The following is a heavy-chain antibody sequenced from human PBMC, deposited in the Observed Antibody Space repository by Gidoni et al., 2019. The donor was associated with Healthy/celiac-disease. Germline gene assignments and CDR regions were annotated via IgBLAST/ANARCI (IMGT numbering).Heavy chain of an antibody. CDR3: AHNTVTMNFDY. D-gene: IGHD4-4*01. CDR1: GVSLSTSGVG. J-gene: IGHJ4*02. CDR2: IYWNDDK. V-gene: IGHV2-5*01. Sequence: QITLKESGPTLVKPTQTLTLTCTFSGVSLSTSGVGVGWIRQPPGKALEWLALIYWNDDKRYSPSLKSRLTITKDTSNTQVVLTMTNMDPVDTATYYCAHNTVTMNFDYWGQGTLVTVSS.